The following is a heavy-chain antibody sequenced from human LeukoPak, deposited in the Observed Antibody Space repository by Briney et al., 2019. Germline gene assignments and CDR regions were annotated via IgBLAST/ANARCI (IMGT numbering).Heavy chain of an antibody. V-gene: IGHV3-23*01. CDR3: AKFVVIQVVAATRYFDY. CDR1: GFTFSSYA. J-gene: IGHJ4*02. Sequence: GGSLRLSCAASGFTFSSYAMSWVRQAPGKGLEWVSAISGSGGSTYYADSVKGRFTISRDNSKNTLYLQMNSLRAEDTAVYYCAKFVVIQVVAATRYFDYWGQGTLVTVSS. D-gene: IGHD2-15*01. CDR2: ISGSGGST.